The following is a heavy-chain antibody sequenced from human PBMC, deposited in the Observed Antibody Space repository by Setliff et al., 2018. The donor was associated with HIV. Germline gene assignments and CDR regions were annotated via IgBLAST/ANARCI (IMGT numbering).Heavy chain of an antibody. CDR3: ARDQNYGSGSYYYDSSGQEYFQY. CDR1: GYTFTFYA. J-gene: IGHJ1*01. Sequence: ASVKVSCKASGYTFTFYAIHWVRQAPGQRLEWMGWINAGNGNTRYSQKFQGRVTVARDTSASTAYVELSSLRSEDTAVYYCARDQNYGSGSYYYDSSGQEYFQYWGHGTLVTVSS. CDR2: INAGNGNT. D-gene: IGHD3-10*01. V-gene: IGHV1-3*01.